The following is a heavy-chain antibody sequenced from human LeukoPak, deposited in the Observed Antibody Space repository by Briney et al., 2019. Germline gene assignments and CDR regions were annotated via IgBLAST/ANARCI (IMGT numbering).Heavy chain of an antibody. D-gene: IGHD3-10*01. V-gene: IGHV4-59*12. CDR1: GGSISSYY. CDR2: IHYSGST. J-gene: IGHJ4*02. Sequence: SETLSLTCTVSGGSISSYYWSWIRQPPGKGLEWIGYIHYSGSTHYNPSLKSRVTISVDKSKNQFSLKLSSVTAADTAVYYCARANGSGSRIAYWGQGTLVTVSS. CDR3: ARANGSGSRIAY.